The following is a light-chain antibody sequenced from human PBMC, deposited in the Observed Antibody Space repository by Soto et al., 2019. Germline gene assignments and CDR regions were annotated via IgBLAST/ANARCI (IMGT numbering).Light chain of an antibody. V-gene: IGKV3-15*01. Sequence: EIVMTQSPGTLSLSPGDTATLSCRASQSLGSDLAWYQQKPGQAPRLLIFGASARPTGIPARISGSGSGTEFTLTISSLRSDDFAVYFCQQYYNWPRTFGQGTKVEI. CDR2: GAS. CDR1: QSLGSD. CDR3: QQYYNWPRT. J-gene: IGKJ1*01.